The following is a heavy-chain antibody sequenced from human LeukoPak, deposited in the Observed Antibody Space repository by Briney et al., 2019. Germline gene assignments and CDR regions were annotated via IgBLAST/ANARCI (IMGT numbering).Heavy chain of an antibody. CDR2: ISSSSSYI. Sequence: PGGSLRLSCAASGFTFSHCSMNWVRQAPGEGLEWVSSISSSSSYIYYADSVKGRFTISRDNAKNSLYLQMNSLRAEDTAVYYCASETRRGYSYGSPTDGFDIWGQGTMVTVSS. V-gene: IGHV3-21*01. J-gene: IGHJ3*02. CDR3: ASETRRGYSYGSPTDGFDI. CDR1: GFTFSHCS. D-gene: IGHD5-18*01.